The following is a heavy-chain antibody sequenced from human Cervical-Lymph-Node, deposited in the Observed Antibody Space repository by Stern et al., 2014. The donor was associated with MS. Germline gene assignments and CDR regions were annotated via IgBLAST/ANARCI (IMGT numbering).Heavy chain of an antibody. CDR1: GDTFIKFG. CDR3: ARDNDDHGMDV. CDR2: IIPRFGTT. V-gene: IGHV1-69*01. Sequence: VQLVQSGAEVKKPGSSVKVSCTASGDTFIKFGISWVRQAPGQGLEWMGGIIPRFGTTHYGQKFQGRLTINADESATTVYMELSSLRFEDTAVYYCARDNDDHGMDVWGQGTTVTVS. D-gene: IGHD1-1*01. J-gene: IGHJ6*02.